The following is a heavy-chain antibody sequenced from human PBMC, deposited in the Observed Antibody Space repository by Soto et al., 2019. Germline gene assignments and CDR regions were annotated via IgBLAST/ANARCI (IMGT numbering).Heavy chain of an antibody. V-gene: IGHV1-18*01. CDR3: ATVENYVTPTPEDG. CDR2: ISPYSGNT. D-gene: IGHD3-16*01. CDR1: GYIFVNYG. Sequence: QVQLVQSGDEVRKPGSSVKVSCKASGYIFVNYGIAWVRQAPGQGLEWMGWISPYSGNTHYASKVQGRITMTTDTATSTAYMALGSLTPDDTAVYSWATVENYVTPTPEDGWGQGTTGTVSS. J-gene: IGHJ6*02.